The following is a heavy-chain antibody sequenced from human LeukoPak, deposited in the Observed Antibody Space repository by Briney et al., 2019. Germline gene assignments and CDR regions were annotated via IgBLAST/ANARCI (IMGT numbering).Heavy chain of an antibody. Sequence: PGGSLRLSCATSGFTFSNYGMHWVRRAPGKGLEWVAVIYDDGSREHFADSVKGRFTISRDNSKNTVVLQMNSLRGGDTAVYYCARDLKSGYVDSWGQGTLVTVSS. D-gene: IGHD3-3*01. J-gene: IGHJ4*02. V-gene: IGHV3-33*01. CDR2: IYDDGSRE. CDR1: GFTFSNYG. CDR3: ARDLKSGYVDS.